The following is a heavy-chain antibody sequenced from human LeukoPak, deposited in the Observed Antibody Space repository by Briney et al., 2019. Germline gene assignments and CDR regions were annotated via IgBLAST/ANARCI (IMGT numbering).Heavy chain of an antibody. CDR3: ARAVYYYSSGSYGAFDI. CDR1: GGTFSSYA. D-gene: IGHD3-10*01. CDR2: IIPIFGTA. V-gene: IGHV1-69*01. J-gene: IGHJ3*02. Sequence: GSSVKASCKASGGTFSSYAISWVRQAPGQGLEWMGGIIPIFGTANYAQKFQGRVTITADESTSTAYMELSSLRSEDTAVYYCARAVYYYSSGSYGAFDIWGQGTMVTVSS.